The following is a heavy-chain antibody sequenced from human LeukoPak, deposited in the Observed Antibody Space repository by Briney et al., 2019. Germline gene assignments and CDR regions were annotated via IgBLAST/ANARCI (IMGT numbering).Heavy chain of an antibody. CDR2: IYYSGST. Sequence: SETLSLTCTVSGGSISSYYWSWIRQPPGKGLEWIGYIYYSGSTNFNPSLKSRVTISVDTSKNQFSLKLSSVTAADTAVYYCARETSHYDSSGYYFLNWFDPWGQGTLVTVSS. CDR1: GGSISSYY. V-gene: IGHV4-59*12. D-gene: IGHD3-22*01. J-gene: IGHJ5*02. CDR3: ARETSHYDSSGYYFLNWFDP.